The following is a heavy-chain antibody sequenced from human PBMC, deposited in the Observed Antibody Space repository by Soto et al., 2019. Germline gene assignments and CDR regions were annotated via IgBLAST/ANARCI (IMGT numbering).Heavy chain of an antibody. J-gene: IGHJ3*02. CDR3: ARTYDSSGTNCGGYGFDI. CDR1: GDSISSYY. V-gene: IGHV4-59*01. CDR2: IYYIGSTT. D-gene: IGHD3-22*01. Sequence: SETLSLTCTVSGDSISSYYWSWIRQPPGKGLEWIAYIYYIGSTTNYNPSLKSRVTISVDTSKNQFSLKLSSVTAADTAVYYCARTYDSSGTNCGGYGFDIWGHATLVT.